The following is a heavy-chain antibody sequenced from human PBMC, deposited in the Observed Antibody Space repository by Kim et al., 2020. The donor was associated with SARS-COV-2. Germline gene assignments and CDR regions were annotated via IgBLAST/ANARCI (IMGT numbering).Heavy chain of an antibody. CDR3: TRLNPSWNACDI. CDR2: IRSKANSYAT. J-gene: IGHJ3*02. V-gene: IGHV3-73*01. Sequence: GGSLRLSCAASGFTFSGSAMHWVRQASGKGLEWVGRIRSKANSYATAYAASVKGRFTISRDDSKNTAYLQMNSLKTEDTAVYYCTRLNPSWNACDIWGQGTMVTVSS. D-gene: IGHD2-2*01. CDR1: GFTFSGSA.